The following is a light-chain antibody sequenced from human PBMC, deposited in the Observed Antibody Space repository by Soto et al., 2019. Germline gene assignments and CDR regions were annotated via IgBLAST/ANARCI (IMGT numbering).Light chain of an antibody. CDR1: QSINRF. Sequence: DIQMTQSPSSLSASVGDRVTITCRASQSINRFLSWFQQKPGKAPRLLMYAASSLQTAVPLRFSGRGSGTDFTLTISSLQPEDFATYYCQQTYSVPWTFGQGTRVEVK. J-gene: IGKJ1*01. CDR2: AAS. CDR3: QQTYSVPWT. V-gene: IGKV1-39*01.